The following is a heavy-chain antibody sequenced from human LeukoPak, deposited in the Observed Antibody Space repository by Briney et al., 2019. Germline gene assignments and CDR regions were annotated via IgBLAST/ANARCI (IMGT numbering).Heavy chain of an antibody. J-gene: IGHJ4*02. V-gene: IGHV3-11*01. Sequence: RSGGSLRLSCAASGFTFKNYAMSWVRQAPGKGLEWVSYISSSGSTIYYADSVKGRFTISRDNAKNSLYLQMNSLRAEDTAVYYCARGYGGNFPDFDYWGQGTLVTVSS. CDR1: GFTFKNYA. D-gene: IGHD4-23*01. CDR2: ISSSGSTI. CDR3: ARGYGGNFPDFDY.